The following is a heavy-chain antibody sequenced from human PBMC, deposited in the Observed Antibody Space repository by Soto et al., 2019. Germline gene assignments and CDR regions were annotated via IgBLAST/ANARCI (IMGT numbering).Heavy chain of an antibody. CDR2: IYWNDDK. CDR3: AHTRVLLWFGELLPIETFDY. V-gene: IGHV2-5*01. Sequence: QITLKESGPTLVNPTQTLTLTCTFSGFSLSTSGVGVGWIRQPPGKALEWLALIYWNDDKRYSPSLKSRLTITKDTSKNQVVLTMTNMDPVDTATYYCAHTRVLLWFGELLPIETFDYWGQGTLVTVSS. D-gene: IGHD3-10*01. CDR1: GFSLSTSGVG. J-gene: IGHJ4*02.